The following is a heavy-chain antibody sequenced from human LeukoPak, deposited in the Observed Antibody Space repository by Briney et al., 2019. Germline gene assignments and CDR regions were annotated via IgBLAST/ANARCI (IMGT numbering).Heavy chain of an antibody. CDR3: ARIGHDLYQTFDF. J-gene: IGHJ4*01. Sequence: GESLKISCKGSGYSFTSYWIGWVRQMPGKGLEWMGIIYPGDSDTRYSPSFQGQVTISADKSISTAYLQWSSLKASDTAIYYCARIGHDLYQTFDFWGNGNLITVSS. V-gene: IGHV5-51*01. CDR2: IYPGDSDT. CDR1: GYSFTSYW. D-gene: IGHD2-2*01.